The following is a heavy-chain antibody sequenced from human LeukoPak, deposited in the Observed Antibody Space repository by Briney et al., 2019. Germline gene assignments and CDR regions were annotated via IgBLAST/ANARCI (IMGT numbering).Heavy chain of an antibody. CDR2: LYTSGSI. CDR3: ARDLGDGYNRDWFDP. D-gene: IGHD5-24*01. J-gene: IGHJ5*02. CDR1: GASISRYY. Sequence: SETLSLTCSVSGASISRYYWNWIRQPAGKRLEWIGRLYTSGSIYYNPSLRSRVTISLDKSKNQFYLRLSSVTAADTAVYYCARDLGDGYNRDWFDPGGQGTLVTVSS. V-gene: IGHV4-4*07.